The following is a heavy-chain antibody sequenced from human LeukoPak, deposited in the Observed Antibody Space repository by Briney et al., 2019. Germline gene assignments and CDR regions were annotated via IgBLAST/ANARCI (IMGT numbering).Heavy chain of an antibody. Sequence: GGSLRPSFAASGLTFEVFARHWARQAPGKGLEWASGISGNSGSIGYADSVKGRFTISRDNAKNSLYLQMNSLRAEDTALYYCAKDLYYGDYESNWYFDLWGRGTLVTVSS. D-gene: IGHD4-17*01. J-gene: IGHJ2*01. V-gene: IGHV3-9*01. CDR1: GLTFEVFA. CDR3: AKDLYYGDYESNWYFDL. CDR2: ISGNSGSI.